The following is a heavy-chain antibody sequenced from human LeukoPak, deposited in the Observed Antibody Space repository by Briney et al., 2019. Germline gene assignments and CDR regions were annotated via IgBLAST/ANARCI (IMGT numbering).Heavy chain of an antibody. CDR2: IIPIFGTA. V-gene: IGHV1-69*05. J-gene: IGHJ4*02. Sequence: ASVKVSCKASGGTFSSYAISWVRQAPGQGLEWMGRIIPIFGTANYAQKFQGRVTITTDESTSTAYMGLSSLRSEDTAVYYCARDMGAMPVDYWGQGTLVTVSS. D-gene: IGHD1-26*01. CDR1: GGTFSSYA. CDR3: ARDMGAMPVDY.